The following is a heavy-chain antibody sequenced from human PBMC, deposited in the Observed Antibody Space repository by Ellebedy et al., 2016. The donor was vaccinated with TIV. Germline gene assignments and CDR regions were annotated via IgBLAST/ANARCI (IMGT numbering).Heavy chain of an antibody. CDR1: LPSLSGYS. D-gene: IGHD3-10*01. CDR2: VNHRGTT. Sequence: SETLSLXXEVNLPSLSGYSWAWIRQPPGKGLEWIGDVNHRGTTRYISSLKSRVTISLDTSKKQFSLNITSVTAADTAFYFWASGSMVRGLAGWGQGTLVTVSS. V-gene: IGHV4-34*01. J-gene: IGHJ4*02. CDR3: ASGSMVRGLAG.